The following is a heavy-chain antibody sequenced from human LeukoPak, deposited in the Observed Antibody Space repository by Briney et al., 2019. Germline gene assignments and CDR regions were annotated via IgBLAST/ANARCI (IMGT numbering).Heavy chain of an antibody. D-gene: IGHD6-13*01. Sequence: PGGSLRLSCTASGFTFGDYAMSWIRQAPGKGLEWVSYISSSGSTIYYADSVKGRFTISRDNAKNSLYLQMNSLRAEDTAVYYCARGGGSSSWYYFDYWGQGTLVTVSS. CDR1: GFTFGDYA. CDR3: ARGGGSSSWYYFDY. CDR2: ISSSGSTI. V-gene: IGHV3-11*01. J-gene: IGHJ4*02.